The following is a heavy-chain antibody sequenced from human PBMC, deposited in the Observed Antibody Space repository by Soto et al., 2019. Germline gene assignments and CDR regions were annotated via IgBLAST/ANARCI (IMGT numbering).Heavy chain of an antibody. CDR2: IIPIFGTA. CDR3: ARSCSGGSCYFGVHYYYGMDV. V-gene: IGHV1-69*01. CDR1: GGTFSSYA. D-gene: IGHD2-15*01. J-gene: IGHJ6*02. Sequence: QVQLVQSGAEVKKPGSSVKVSCKASGGTFSSYAISWVRQAPGQGLEWMGGIIPIFGTANYAQKFQGRVTITADESTSTAYMELSSLRSEDTAVYYCARSCSGGSCYFGVHYYYGMDVWGQGTTVTVSS.